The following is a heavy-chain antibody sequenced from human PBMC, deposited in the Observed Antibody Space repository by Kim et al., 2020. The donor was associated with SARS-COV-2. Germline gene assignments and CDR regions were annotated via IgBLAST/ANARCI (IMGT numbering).Heavy chain of an antibody. V-gene: IGHV3-30-3*01. CDR2: ISYDGSNK. CDR3: ARDGMYSSSWLYYFDY. CDR1: GFTFSSYA. D-gene: IGHD6-13*01. Sequence: GGSLRLSCAASGFTFSSYAMHWVRQAPGKGLEWVAVISYDGSNKYYADSVKGRFTISRDNSKNTLYLQMNSLRAEDTAVYYCARDGMYSSSWLYYFDYWGQGTLVTVSS. J-gene: IGHJ4*02.